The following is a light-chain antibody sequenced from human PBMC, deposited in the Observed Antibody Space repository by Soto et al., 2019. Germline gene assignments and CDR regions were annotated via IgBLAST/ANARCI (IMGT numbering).Light chain of an antibody. V-gene: IGKV3-20*01. CDR1: QTVGNNY. CDR3: QQHGDSPIT. CDR2: VAS. J-gene: IGKJ5*01. Sequence: EFVLTQSPGTLSLSPGERATLSCRASQTVGNNYVAWYQQRPGQPPRLLIYVASSRETGIPARFSGSGSRTDFSLTISRLEPEDCAVYFCQQHGDSPITFGQGTRLEIK.